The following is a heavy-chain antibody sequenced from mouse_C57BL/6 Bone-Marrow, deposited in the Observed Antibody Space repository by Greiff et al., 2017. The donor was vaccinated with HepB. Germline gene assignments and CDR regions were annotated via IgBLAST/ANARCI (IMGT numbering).Heavy chain of an antibody. J-gene: IGHJ3*01. D-gene: IGHD1-1*01. V-gene: IGHV5-9*01. CDR1: GFTFSSYT. Sequence: DVMLVESGGGLVKPGGSLKLSCAASGFTFSSYTMSWVRQTPEKRLEWVATISGGGGNTYYPDSVKGRFTISRDNAKNTLYLQSSSLKSEDTALYYCARRGDYYGSSFAYWGQGTLVTVSA. CDR2: ISGGGGNT. CDR3: ARRGDYYGSSFAY.